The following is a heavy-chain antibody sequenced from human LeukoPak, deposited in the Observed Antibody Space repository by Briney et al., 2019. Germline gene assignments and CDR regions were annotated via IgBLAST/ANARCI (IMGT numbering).Heavy chain of an antibody. CDR1: GFTFSSYW. CDR2: ISWNSGSI. J-gene: IGHJ4*02. CDR3: AKDGLTYYDILTGPSYYFDY. Sequence: PGGSLRLSCAASGFTFSSYWMHWVRQAPGKGLEWVSGISWNSGSIGYADSVKGRFTISRDNAKNSLYLQMNSLRAEDTALYYCAKDGLTYYDILTGPSYYFDYWGQGTLVTVSS. V-gene: IGHV3-9*01. D-gene: IGHD3-9*01.